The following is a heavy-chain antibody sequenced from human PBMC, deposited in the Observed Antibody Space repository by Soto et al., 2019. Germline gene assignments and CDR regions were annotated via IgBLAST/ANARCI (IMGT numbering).Heavy chain of an antibody. CDR1: GGSINSGGYY. D-gene: IGHD3-22*01. CDR2: IYYSGST. J-gene: IGHJ4*02. CDR3: ARLYDNSGSYASDS. V-gene: IGHV4-31*02. Sequence: SETLSLTCTVSGGSINSGGYYWTWIRQHPGKGLEWIGSIYYSGSTYYNPALKSRITISLDTSKNQFSLKLSSVTAADTAVFYCARLYDNSGSYASDSWGQGTPVTVSS.